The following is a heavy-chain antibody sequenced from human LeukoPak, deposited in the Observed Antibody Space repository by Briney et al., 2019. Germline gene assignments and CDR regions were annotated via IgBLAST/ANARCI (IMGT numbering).Heavy chain of an antibody. Sequence: GASVKVSCKASGYTFTGYYMHWVRQAPGQGLEWMGWINPNSGGTNYAQKFQGRVTMTRDTSISTAYMELGRLRSDDTAVYYCARDRRYCSGGSCYSGYYYYYGMDVWGQGTTVTVSS. V-gene: IGHV1-2*02. CDR3: ARDRRYCSGGSCYSGYYYYYGMDV. CDR1: GYTFTGYY. CDR2: INPNSGGT. D-gene: IGHD2-15*01. J-gene: IGHJ6*02.